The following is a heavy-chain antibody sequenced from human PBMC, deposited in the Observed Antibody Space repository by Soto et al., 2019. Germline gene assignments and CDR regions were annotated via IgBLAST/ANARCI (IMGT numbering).Heavy chain of an antibody. CDR3: ARAHGSLRTRNCDY. CDR1: GGTISTVRHY. V-gene: IGHV4-31*03. CDR2: IYHTGST. J-gene: IGHJ4*02. Sequence: PSETLSLSCSASGGTISTVRHYWTWIRQPPGKGLEWIGSIYHTGSTYYSKSLRSRLTMSVDTSKSQFSLRLISVTAADTAGYYCARAHGSLRTRNCDYWGQGSGVTVAS. D-gene: IGHD3-10*01.